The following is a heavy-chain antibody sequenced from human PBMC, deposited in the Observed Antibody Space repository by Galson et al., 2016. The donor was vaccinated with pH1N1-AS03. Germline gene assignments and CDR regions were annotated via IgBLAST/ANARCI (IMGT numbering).Heavy chain of an antibody. V-gene: IGHV3-7*03. D-gene: IGHD6-19*01. J-gene: IGHJ4*02. CDR2: INPGGRGL. CDR1: GFTFSIYW. Sequence: SLRLSCAASGFTFSIYWMTWVRQTPGKGLEWVATINPGGRGLYYADSLQGRFSISRDDAKNSLYLQMSSLRVDDTAVYYCARFGKTGWDLDSWGQGTLVSVSS. CDR3: ARFGKTGWDLDS.